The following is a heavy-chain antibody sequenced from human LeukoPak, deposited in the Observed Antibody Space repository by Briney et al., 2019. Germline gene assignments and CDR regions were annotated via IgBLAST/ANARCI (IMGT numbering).Heavy chain of an antibody. CDR3: ARESVRRVTMKERGYFDY. D-gene: IGHD3-22*01. Sequence: PGGSLRLSCAASGFTFSSYWMSWVRQAPGKGLEWVANINKDGSEKYYVDSVKGRFTISRDNARNTLFLQMDNVRVEDTATYYCARESVRRVTMKERGYFDYWGRGTRVTVSS. CDR1: GFTFSSYW. CDR2: INKDGSEK. V-gene: IGHV3-7*01. J-gene: IGHJ4*02.